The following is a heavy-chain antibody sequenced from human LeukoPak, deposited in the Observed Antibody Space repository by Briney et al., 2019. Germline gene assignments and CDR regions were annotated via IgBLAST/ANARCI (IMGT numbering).Heavy chain of an antibody. CDR3: ATYRQVLLPFES. J-gene: IGHJ4*02. CDR2: IIGGAGST. Sequence: GGSLRLSCAASGFSFSSHGMSWVRQAPGKGLEWVSGIIGGAGSTYYADSVKGRFTISGDNSKNTLFLQMNSLRAEDTAVYYCATYRQVLLPFESWGQGTLVTVSS. CDR1: GFSFSSHG. V-gene: IGHV3-23*01. D-gene: IGHD2-8*02.